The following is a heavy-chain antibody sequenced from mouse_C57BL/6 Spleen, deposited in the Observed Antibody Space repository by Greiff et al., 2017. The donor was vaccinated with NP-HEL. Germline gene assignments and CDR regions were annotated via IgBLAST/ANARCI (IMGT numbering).Heavy chain of an antibody. D-gene: IGHD1-2*01. CDR3: AREEGAITTARRAMDY. CDR2: IDPSDSET. J-gene: IGHJ4*01. Sequence: QVQLQQPGAELVRPGSSVKLSCKASGNTFTSYWMHWVKQRPIQGLEWIGNIDPSDSETHYNQKFKDKATLTVDKSSSTAYMQLSSLTSEDSAVYYCAREEGAITTARRAMDYLGQGTAVTVSS. CDR1: GNTFTSYW. V-gene: IGHV1-52*01.